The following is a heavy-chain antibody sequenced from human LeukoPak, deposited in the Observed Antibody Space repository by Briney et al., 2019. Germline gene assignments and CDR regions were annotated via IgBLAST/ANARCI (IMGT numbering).Heavy chain of an antibody. D-gene: IGHD6-19*01. V-gene: IGHV1-46*01. J-gene: IGHJ4*02. CDR2: TNPSGGST. CDR1: GYTFTSYY. CDR3: ARDGGIAVAGAPHSWYYFDY. Sequence: GASVKVSCKASGYTFTSYYMHWVRQAPGQGLEWMGITNPSGGSTSYAQKFQGRVTMTRDTSTSTVYMELSSLRSEDTAVYYCARDGGIAVAGAPHSWYYFDYWGQGTLVTVSS.